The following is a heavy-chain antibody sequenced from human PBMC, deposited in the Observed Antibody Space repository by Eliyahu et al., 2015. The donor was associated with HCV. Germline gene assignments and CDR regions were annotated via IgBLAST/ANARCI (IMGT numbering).Heavy chain of an antibody. Sequence: QVTLKESGPALVKPTQXLTLTCXFXXFSLSTSGXRVXWIRQPPGKAXEWLARIDWDDDKFYSTSLKTRLTISTDTSKNQVVLTMTNMDPVDTATYYCARLPGLYYYYGMDVWGQGTTVTVSS. CDR3: ARLPGLYYYYGMDV. V-gene: IGHV2-70*04. CDR1: XFSLSTSGXR. J-gene: IGHJ6*02. CDR2: IDWDDDK.